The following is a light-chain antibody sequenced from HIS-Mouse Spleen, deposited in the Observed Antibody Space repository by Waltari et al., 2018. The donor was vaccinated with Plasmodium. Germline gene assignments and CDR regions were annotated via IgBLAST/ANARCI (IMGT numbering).Light chain of an antibody. CDR1: QSISSY. CDR3: QQSHT. V-gene: IGKV1-39*01. CDR2: AAS. Sequence: DIQMTQSPSSLSASVGDRVTLTCRASQSISSYLNWYQQKPGKAPKLLIYAASRLQSGVPSRFSGSGSGTDFTLTISSRQPEDFATYYCQQSHTFGQGTKLEIK. J-gene: IGKJ2*01.